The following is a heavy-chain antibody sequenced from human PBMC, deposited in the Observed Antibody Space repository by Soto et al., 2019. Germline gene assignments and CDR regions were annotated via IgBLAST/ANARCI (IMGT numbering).Heavy chain of an antibody. Sequence: ASETLSLTCAGYGGSFSGYDCSWIRQPPWKGLEWIGEINHSGSTNYNPSLKSRVTISVDTSKNQFSLKLSSVTAADTAVYYCARCLNSYDFWSGYYVGLRAQQYFDYWGQGTLVTF. D-gene: IGHD3-3*01. V-gene: IGHV4-34*01. CDR2: INHSGST. J-gene: IGHJ4*02. CDR1: GGSFSGYD. CDR3: ARCLNSYDFWSGYYVGLRAQQYFDY.